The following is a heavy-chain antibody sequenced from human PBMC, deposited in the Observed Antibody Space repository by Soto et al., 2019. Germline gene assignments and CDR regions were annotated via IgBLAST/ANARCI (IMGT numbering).Heavy chain of an antibody. D-gene: IGHD4-4*01. Sequence: ASVKVSCKASGGTFSSYTISWVRQAPGQGLEWMGWIIASNGNTKYSQKFQGRVTITRDTSASTAYMELSSLRSEDTAVYYCASSYSNYALIDYYYYGMDVWGQGTTVTVS. CDR2: IIASNGNT. CDR3: ASSYSNYALIDYYYYGMDV. CDR1: GGTFSSYT. V-gene: IGHV1-3*01. J-gene: IGHJ6*02.